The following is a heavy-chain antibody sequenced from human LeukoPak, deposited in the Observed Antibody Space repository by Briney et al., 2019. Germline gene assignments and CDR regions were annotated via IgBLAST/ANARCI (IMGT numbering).Heavy chain of an antibody. CDR2: IYYIGNT. D-gene: IGHD3-10*01. J-gene: IGHJ6*03. Sequence: SETLSLTCTVSGGSISSYYWGWIRHPPGKGLEWIGNIYYIGNTYYNPSLKSRVTISLDTSKNQFSLKLNSVTAADTAVYYCASVRRGFGESSKYYAYYYMGVWGKGTTVTISS. CDR3: ASVRRGFGESSKYYAYYYMGV. V-gene: IGHV4-39*01. CDR1: GGSISSYY.